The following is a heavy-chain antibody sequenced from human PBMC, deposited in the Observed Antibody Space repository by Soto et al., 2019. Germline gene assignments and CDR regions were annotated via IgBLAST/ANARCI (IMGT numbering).Heavy chain of an antibody. D-gene: IGHD1-20*01. CDR2: IKSKTDGGTT. V-gene: IGHV3-15*01. CDR3: TTEPQYNWNYYYYYGMDV. CDR1: VFTLSNAW. Sequence: PGGSLRLSCAACVFTLSNAWMSWVRQAPGKGLEWVGRIKSKTDGGTTDYAAPVKGRFTISRDDSKNTLYLQMNSLKTEDTAVYYCTTEPQYNWNYYYYYGMDVWGQGTTVTVSS. J-gene: IGHJ6*02.